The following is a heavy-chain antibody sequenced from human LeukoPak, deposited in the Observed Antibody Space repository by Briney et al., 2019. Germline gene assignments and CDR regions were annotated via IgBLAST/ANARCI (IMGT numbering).Heavy chain of an antibody. CDR2: FDPEDGET. Sequence: ASVKVSCKVSGYTLTELSMHWVRQAPGKGLEWMGGFDPEDGETIYAQKFQGRVTMTEDTSTDTAYMELSSLRSEDTAVYYCATARDDYYYDSSGYYLDYWGQGTLVTVSS. CDR3: ATARDDYYYDSSGYYLDY. D-gene: IGHD3-22*01. J-gene: IGHJ4*02. V-gene: IGHV1-24*01. CDR1: GYTLTELS.